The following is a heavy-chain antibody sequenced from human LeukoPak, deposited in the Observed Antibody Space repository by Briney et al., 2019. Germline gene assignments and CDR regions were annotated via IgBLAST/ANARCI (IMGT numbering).Heavy chain of an antibody. CDR2: IYYSGGT. V-gene: IGHV4-59*02. J-gene: IGHJ4*02. CDR1: GGSVSSYY. Sequence: SETLSLTCTVSGGSVSSYYWSWIRQPPGKGLEWIGYIYYSGGTNYNPSLKSRVTISIDTSKNQFSLKLTSVTAADTAVYYCARVVGDGYSEYWGQGTLVTVSS. CDR3: ARVVGDGYSEY. D-gene: IGHD5-24*01.